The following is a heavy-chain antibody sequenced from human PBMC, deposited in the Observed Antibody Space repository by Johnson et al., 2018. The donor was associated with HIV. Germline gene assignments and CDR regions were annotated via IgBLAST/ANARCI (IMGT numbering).Heavy chain of an antibody. J-gene: IGHJ3*02. CDR3: ARGGAVTRRSADAFDI. D-gene: IGHD4-11*01. CDR2: ISYDGSDK. CDR1: GFTFSAYA. Sequence: QVQLVESGGGVVQPGRSLRLSCAASGFTFSAYAIHWVRQAPGKGLEWVAVISYDGSDKYYADSVKGRFTISRDNSKNTLYLQMNSLRAEDTAVYYCARGGAVTRRSADAFDIWGQGTMVTVSS. V-gene: IGHV3-30-3*01.